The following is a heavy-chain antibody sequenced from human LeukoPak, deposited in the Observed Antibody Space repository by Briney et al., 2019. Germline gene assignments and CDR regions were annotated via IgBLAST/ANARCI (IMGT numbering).Heavy chain of an antibody. CDR3: ARTTEGGYTYGYFYYYYMDV. V-gene: IGHV4-59*01. CDR2: IYYSGST. Sequence: SETLSLTCTVSGGSISSYYWSWIRQPPGKGLEWIGYIYYSGSTNYNPSLKSRVTISVDSSKNQFSLKLSSVTAADTAVYYCARTTEGGYTYGYFYYYYMDVWGKGTTVTISS. D-gene: IGHD5-18*01. CDR1: GGSISSYY. J-gene: IGHJ6*03.